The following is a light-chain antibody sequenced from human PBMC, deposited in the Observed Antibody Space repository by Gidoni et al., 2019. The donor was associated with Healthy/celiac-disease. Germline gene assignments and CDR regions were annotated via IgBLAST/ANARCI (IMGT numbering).Light chain of an antibody. CDR1: QSISSW. CDR2: DAS. J-gene: IGKJ1*01. Sequence: DIQMTQSTSTLSASVGDRVTLTCRASQSISSWLAWYQQKPGKAPKLLIYDASSLESGVPSRFSGSGSGTEFTLTISSLQPDDFATYYCQQYNSYSPTFGQGTKVEIK. CDR3: QQYNSYSPT. V-gene: IGKV1-5*01.